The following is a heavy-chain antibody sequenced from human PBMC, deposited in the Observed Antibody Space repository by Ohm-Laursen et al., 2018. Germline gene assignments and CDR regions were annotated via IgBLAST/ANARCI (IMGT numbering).Heavy chain of an antibody. CDR1: GYTFTSYA. V-gene: IGHV1-69*13. CDR2: IIPIFGTA. Sequence: SVKVSCKASGYTFTSYAISWVRQAPGQGLEWMGGIIPIFGTANYAQKFQGRVTITADESTSTAYMELSSLRSEDTAVYYCARTAYCGGDCYPGWFDPWGQGTLVTVSS. J-gene: IGHJ5*02. CDR3: ARTAYCGGDCYPGWFDP. D-gene: IGHD2-21*02.